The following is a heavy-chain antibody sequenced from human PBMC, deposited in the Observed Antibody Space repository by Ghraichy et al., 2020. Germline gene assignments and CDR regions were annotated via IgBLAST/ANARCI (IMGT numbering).Heavy chain of an antibody. CDR1: GGSISSYY. CDR3: ASHYGSGSYALGY. CDR2: IYYSGST. J-gene: IGHJ4*02. D-gene: IGHD3-10*01. V-gene: IGHV4-59*08. Sequence: SETLSLTCTVSGGSISSYYWSWIRQPPGKGLEWIGYIYYSGSTNYNPSLKSRVTISVDTSKNQFSLKLSSVTAADTAVYYCASHYGSGSYALGYWGQGTLVTVSS.